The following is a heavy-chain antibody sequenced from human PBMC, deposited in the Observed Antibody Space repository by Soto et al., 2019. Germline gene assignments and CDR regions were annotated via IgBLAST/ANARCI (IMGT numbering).Heavy chain of an antibody. V-gene: IGHV2-5*02. D-gene: IGHD4-17*01. CDR1: GFSLSTSGVG. CDR3: AHKGYGDYPLDY. CDR2: IYWDDNK. Sequence: QITLKESGPTLVKPTQTRTLTCTFSGFSLSTSGVGVGWIRQPPGKALEWLAVIYWDDNKHYSPSLKSRLTITKDTSKNQVVLTMTNMDPVDTATYYCAHKGYGDYPLDYWGQGTLVTVSS. J-gene: IGHJ4*02.